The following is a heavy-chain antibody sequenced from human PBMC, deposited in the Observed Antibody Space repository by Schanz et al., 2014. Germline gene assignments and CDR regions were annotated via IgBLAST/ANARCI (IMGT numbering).Heavy chain of an antibody. CDR2: ISPYNGNT. CDR1: GYTFTNYG. V-gene: IGHV1-18*01. D-gene: IGHD3-10*01. J-gene: IGHJ4*02. CDR3: ARDWGQGYFGSGEH. Sequence: QVQLVQSGVEVKKPGATVKVSCETSGYTFTNYGVSWVRQAPGQGLEWVAWISPYNGNTAYAQNLKGRVRMTTDTSTATAYMELRSLTSDDTAVYYCARDWGQGYFGSGEHWGQGTLVTVSS.